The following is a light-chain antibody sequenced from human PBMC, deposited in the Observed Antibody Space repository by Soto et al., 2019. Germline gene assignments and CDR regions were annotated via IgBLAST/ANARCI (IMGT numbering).Light chain of an antibody. CDR3: AAWDDSLNGGV. V-gene: IGLV1-44*01. J-gene: IGLJ3*02. CDR2: SNN. CDR1: SSNIGSNT. Sequence: QSVLTQPPSASGTPGQRVTISCSGSSSNIGSNTVNWYQQLPGTAPKLLIYSNNQRPSGVPDRFSGSKSGTSASLAISGFQSEDEADYYCAAWDDSLNGGVFGGGTEVTVL.